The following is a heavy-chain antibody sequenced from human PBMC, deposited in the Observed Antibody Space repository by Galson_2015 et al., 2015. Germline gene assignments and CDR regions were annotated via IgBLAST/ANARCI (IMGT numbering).Heavy chain of an antibody. CDR3: ARDRRRNDVDC. CDR1: GFTFSEFW. V-gene: IGHV3-7*01. CDR2: INQDGSGK. J-gene: IGHJ4*02. Sequence: SLRLSCAASGFTFSEFWMTWVRQSPGKGLEWVANINQDGSGKYYMDSVNGRFTISRDNAKNSVFLQMNSLGAEDTAVYYCARDRRRNDVDCWGQGTLVTVSS. D-gene: IGHD1-1*01.